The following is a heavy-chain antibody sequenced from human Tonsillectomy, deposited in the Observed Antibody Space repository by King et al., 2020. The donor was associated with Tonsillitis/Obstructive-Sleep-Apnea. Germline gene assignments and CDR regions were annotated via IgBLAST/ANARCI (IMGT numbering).Heavy chain of an antibody. CDR2: INHGGST. CDR1: GGSFSKYY. J-gene: IGHJ4*02. Sequence: VQLQQWGAGLLKPSETLSLTCAVYGGSFSKYYWNWIRQPPGKGLEWIGEINHGGSTNYNPSLKSRVAISVDTSKNQFSLRLTSVTAADTAVYFCAGGIPITIVRGVINADLWGQGTLVTVSS. V-gene: IGHV4-34*01. D-gene: IGHD3-10*01. CDR3: AGGIPITIVRGVINADL.